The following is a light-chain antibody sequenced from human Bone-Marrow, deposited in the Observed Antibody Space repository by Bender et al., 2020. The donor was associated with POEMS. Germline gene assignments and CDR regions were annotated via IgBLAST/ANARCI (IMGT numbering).Light chain of an antibody. CDR2: AND. J-gene: IGLJ2*01. V-gene: IGLV1-40*01. CDR1: DSNLGSRSD. Sequence: QSVLTQPTSVSRAPGQRVTISCTGSDSNLGSRSDVHWYQQLPGSAPKLLIYANDNRPSGVPDRFSGAKSGTSASLAITGLQAEDEADYYCCSYGGNSDVLFGGGTKLTVL. CDR3: CSYGGNSDVL.